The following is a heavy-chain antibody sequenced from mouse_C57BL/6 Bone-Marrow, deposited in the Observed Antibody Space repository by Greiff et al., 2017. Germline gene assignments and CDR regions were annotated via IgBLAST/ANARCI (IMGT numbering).Heavy chain of an antibody. V-gene: IGHV1-81*01. CDR2: IYPRSGNT. D-gene: IGHD2-3*01. Sequence: QVQLQQSGAELARPGASVKLSCKASGYTFTSYGISWVKQRTGQGLEWIGEIYPRSGNTYYNEKFKGKATLTADKSSRTAYMELRSLTSEDSAVYFCAREVAYDGYYLAYWGQGTLVTVSA. CDR3: AREVAYDGYYLAY. CDR1: GYTFTSYG. J-gene: IGHJ3*01.